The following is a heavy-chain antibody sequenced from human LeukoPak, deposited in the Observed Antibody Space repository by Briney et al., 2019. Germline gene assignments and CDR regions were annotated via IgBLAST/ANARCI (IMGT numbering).Heavy chain of an antibody. CDR1: GGSFSGYY. CDR2: INHSGST. J-gene: IGHJ3*02. CDR3: ARGGAIRYFDWLPLFAFDI. D-gene: IGHD3-9*01. Sequence: SETLSLTCAVYGGSFSGYYWSWIRQPPGKGLEWIGEINHSGSTNYNPSLKSRATISVDTSKNQFSLKLSSVTAADTAVYYCARGGAIRYFDWLPLFAFDIWGQGTMVTVSS. V-gene: IGHV4-34*01.